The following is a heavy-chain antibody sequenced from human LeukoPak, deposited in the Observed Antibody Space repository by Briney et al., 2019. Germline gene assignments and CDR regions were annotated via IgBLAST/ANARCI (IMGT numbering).Heavy chain of an antibody. Sequence: GGSLRLSCAASGFTFRSYAMSWVRQAPGKGLEWVSAISGSGGSTYYADSVKGRFTISRDNSKNTLYLQMNSLRAGDTAVYYCAKDRKAGYSYGYYFGYWGQGTLVTVSS. CDR2: ISGSGGST. CDR3: AKDRKAGYSYGYYFGY. J-gene: IGHJ4*02. CDR1: GFTFRSYA. D-gene: IGHD5-18*01. V-gene: IGHV3-23*01.